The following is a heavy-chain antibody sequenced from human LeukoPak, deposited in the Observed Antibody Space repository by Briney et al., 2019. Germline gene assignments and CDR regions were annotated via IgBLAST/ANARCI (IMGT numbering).Heavy chain of an antibody. Sequence: GGSLRLSCAASGFTFSSYAMSWVRQAPGKGLEWVSAISGSGGSTYYADSVKGRFTISRDNPKNTLYLQMISLRAEDTAVYYCAKDMIVGATIFDYLGQGTLVTVSS. V-gene: IGHV3-23*01. J-gene: IGHJ4*02. CDR3: AKDMIVGATIFDY. CDR1: GFTFSSYA. D-gene: IGHD1-26*01. CDR2: ISGSGGST.